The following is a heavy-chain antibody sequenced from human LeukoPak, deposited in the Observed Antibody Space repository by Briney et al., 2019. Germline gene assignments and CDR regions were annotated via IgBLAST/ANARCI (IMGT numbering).Heavy chain of an antibody. V-gene: IGHV5-51*01. CDR3: ARHEGSGRYYTY. CDR1: GYSFTTYW. J-gene: IGHJ4*01. CDR2: ISPDDSEV. D-gene: IGHD1-26*01. Sequence: GESLKISCKGSGYSFTTYWIAWVRQMPGRGLEWMGIISPDDSEVRYSPSFRGQVTISADKSISTAYLQWSRLKASDTAIYYCARHEGSGRYYTYWGQATLVTVSS.